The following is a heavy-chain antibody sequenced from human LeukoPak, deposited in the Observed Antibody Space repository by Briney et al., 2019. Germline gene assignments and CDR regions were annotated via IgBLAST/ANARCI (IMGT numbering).Heavy chain of an antibody. V-gene: IGHV3-20*04. J-gene: IGHJ3*02. CDR2: INWNGGST. CDR1: GFTFDDYG. D-gene: IGHD3-22*01. CDR3: ARGPHYYDSSGYRDAFDI. Sequence: GGSLRLSCAASGFTFDDYGMRWVRQAPGKGLEWVSGINWNGGSTGYADSVKGRFTISRDNAKNSLYLQMNSLRAEDTALYYCARGPHYYDSSGYRDAFDIWGQGTMVTVSS.